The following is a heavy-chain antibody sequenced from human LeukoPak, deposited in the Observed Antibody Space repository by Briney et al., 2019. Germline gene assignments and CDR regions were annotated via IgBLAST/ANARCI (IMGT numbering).Heavy chain of an antibody. CDR1: GGSFSGYY. J-gene: IGHJ6*03. CDR2: INHSGST. V-gene: IGHV4-34*01. Sequence: SETLSLTCAVCGGSFSGYYWSWIRQPPGKGLEWIGEINHSGSTNYNPSLKSRVTISVDTSKNQFSLKLSSVTAADTAVYYCARHYYGSGSYNYYYYYMDVWGKGTTVTISS. CDR3: ARHYYGSGSYNYYYYYMDV. D-gene: IGHD3-10*01.